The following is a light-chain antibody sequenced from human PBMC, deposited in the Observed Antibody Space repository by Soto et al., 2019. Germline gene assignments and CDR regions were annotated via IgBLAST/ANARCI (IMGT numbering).Light chain of an antibody. CDR2: GAS. CDR3: HQYGSSPWT. V-gene: IGKV3-20*01. Sequence: EIVLTQSPGTLSLSPGERATLSCCASQSVSSKSLAWYQQKPGQAPRLLIYGASSRATGIPDRFSGSGSGTDFTLTISRLEPEDFALYSCHQYGSSPWTFGQGTKLEIK. CDR1: QSVSSKS. J-gene: IGKJ1*01.